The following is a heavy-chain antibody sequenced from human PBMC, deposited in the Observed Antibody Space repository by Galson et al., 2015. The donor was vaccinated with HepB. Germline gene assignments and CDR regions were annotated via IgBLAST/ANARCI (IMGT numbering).Heavy chain of an antibody. CDR1: GGSISSSSYY. V-gene: IGHV4-39*01. Sequence: SETLSLTCTVSGGSISSSSYYWGWIRQPPGKGLEWIGSIYYSGSTYYNPSLKSRVTISVDTSKNQFSLKLISVTAADRAVYHCATTRYWYFDLWGRGTLVTVSS. CDR3: ATTRYWYFDL. J-gene: IGHJ2*01. CDR2: IYYSGST. D-gene: IGHD4-11*01.